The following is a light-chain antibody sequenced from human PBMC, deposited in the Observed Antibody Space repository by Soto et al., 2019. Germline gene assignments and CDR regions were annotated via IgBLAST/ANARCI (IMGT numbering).Light chain of an antibody. CDR2: SNN. Sequence: QSVLTQPPTASGIPGQRVTISCSGSSSNIGTKTVNWYQQLPGTAPKLLIYSNNQRPSGVPDRFSGSKSGTSASLAISGLQSEDEADYYCAAWYNSLSGVVFGGGTQLTVL. V-gene: IGLV1-44*01. J-gene: IGLJ2*01. CDR1: SSNIGTKT. CDR3: AAWYNSLSGVV.